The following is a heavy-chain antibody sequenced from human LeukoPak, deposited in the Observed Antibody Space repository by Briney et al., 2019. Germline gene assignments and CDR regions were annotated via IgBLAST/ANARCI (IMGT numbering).Heavy chain of an antibody. CDR1: GYTFTSYG. CDR2: ISAYNGNT. Sequence: GASVKVSCKASGYTFTSYGISWARQAPGQGLEWMGWISAYNGNTNYAQKLQGRVTMTTDTSTSTAYMELRSLRSDDTAVYYCARAPGYCSSTSCYASDSDYWGQGTLVTVSS. J-gene: IGHJ4*02. V-gene: IGHV1-18*01. CDR3: ARAPGYCSSTSCYASDSDY. D-gene: IGHD2-2*01.